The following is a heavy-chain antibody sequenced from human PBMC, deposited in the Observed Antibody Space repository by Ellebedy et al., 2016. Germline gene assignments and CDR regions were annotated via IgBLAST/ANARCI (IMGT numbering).Heavy chain of an antibody. CDR1: GGAFSLYG. CDR3: ARFHFHDVWRGDDRPGYFDY. CDR2: SIPIFTIT. D-gene: IGHD3-3*01. J-gene: IGHJ4*02. Sequence: ASVKVSCKASGGAFSLYGVSRVRQAPGQGLEWMGGSIPIFTITTYAQKFQGRLTIIADESTNTASMELSGLRTDDTAVYFCARFHFHDVWRGDDRPGYFDYWGQGTLVTVSS. V-gene: IGHV1-69*13.